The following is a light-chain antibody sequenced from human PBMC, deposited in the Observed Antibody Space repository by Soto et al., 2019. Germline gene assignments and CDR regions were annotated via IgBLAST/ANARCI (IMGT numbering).Light chain of an antibody. J-gene: IGKJ3*01. CDR3: QQYYSYPLT. CDR2: AAS. CDR1: QGISSY. Sequence: ALRMTQSPSSFSASTGDRVTITCRASQGISSYLAWYQQKPGKAPKLLIYAASTLQSGVPSRFSGSGSGTDFTLTISCLQSEDFATYDCQQYYSYPLTFGPGTKVDIK. V-gene: IGKV1-8*01.